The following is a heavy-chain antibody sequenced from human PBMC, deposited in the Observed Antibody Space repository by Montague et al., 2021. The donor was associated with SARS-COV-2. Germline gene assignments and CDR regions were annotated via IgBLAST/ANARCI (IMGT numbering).Heavy chain of an antibody. CDR2: VYWDDDE. CDR1: GVSLTSNNVG. V-gene: IGHV2-5*02. J-gene: IGHJ6*02. Sequence: PALVKPTQTLTLTCTFSGVSLTSNNVGVGWIRRPPGKALECLAFVYWDDDERYSPSLQSRLTITKDTSKNQVVLTMTNMDPVDTGTYYCAHRRRNYGMDVWGQGTTVTVSS. CDR3: AHRRRNYGMDV.